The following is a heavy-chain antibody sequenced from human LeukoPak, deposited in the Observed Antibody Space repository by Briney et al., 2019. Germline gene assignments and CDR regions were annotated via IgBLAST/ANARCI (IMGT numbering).Heavy chain of an antibody. CDR3: ARAAEGYCSSTSCYGGGNWFNP. CDR1: GGTFSSYA. D-gene: IGHD2-2*01. CDR2: IIPIFGTA. Sequence: SVKVSCKASGGTFSSYAISWVRQAPGQGLEWMGGIIPIFGTANYAQKFQGRVTITTDESTSTAYMELSSLRSEDTAVYYCARAAEGYCSSTSCYGGGNWFNPWGQGALVTVSS. J-gene: IGHJ5*02. V-gene: IGHV1-69*05.